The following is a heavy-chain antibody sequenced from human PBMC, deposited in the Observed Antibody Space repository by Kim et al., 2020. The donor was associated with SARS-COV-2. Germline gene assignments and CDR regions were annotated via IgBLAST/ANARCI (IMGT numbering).Heavy chain of an antibody. J-gene: IGHJ4*02. Sequence: TNYGDSGKGRFTISRDNAKNSVYLQMNSLRAEDTAVYYCATVGSTWPLDYWGQGTLVTVSS. CDR3: ATVGSTWPLDY. V-gene: IGHV3-11*05. D-gene: IGHD6-13*01. CDR2: T.